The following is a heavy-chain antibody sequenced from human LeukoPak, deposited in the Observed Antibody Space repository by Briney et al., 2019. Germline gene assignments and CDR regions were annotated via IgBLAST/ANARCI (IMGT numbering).Heavy chain of an antibody. D-gene: IGHD2-2*01. CDR3: ARLECSSTTCPFAY. CDR1: GYSFTTNW. V-gene: IGHV5-51*01. CDR2: IFPGDSDT. Sequence: GESLKISCKGSGYSFTTNWVGWVRHMPGKGLESMGIIFPGDSDTRYTPSFQGQVIISADKSTGTVYLQWTSLKASDTAIYYCARLECSSTTCPFAYWGQGTLVTVSS. J-gene: IGHJ4*02.